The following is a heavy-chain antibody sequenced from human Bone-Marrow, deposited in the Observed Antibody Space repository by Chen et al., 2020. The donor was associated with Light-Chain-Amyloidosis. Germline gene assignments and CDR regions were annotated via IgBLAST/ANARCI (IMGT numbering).Heavy chain of an antibody. J-gene: IGHJ6*02. D-gene: IGHD1-1*01. CDR2: ISGSGGST. Sequence: EVQLLESGGGLVQPGGSLRLSCAASGFTFSSYAMSWVRQAPGKGLGWVSAISGSGGSTYYADSVKGRFTISRDNSKNTLYLQMNSLRAEDTAVYYCAKGVEIRRGCYYGMDVWGQGITVIVSS. CDR3: AKGVEIRRGCYYGMDV. CDR1: GFTFSSYA. V-gene: IGHV3-23*01.